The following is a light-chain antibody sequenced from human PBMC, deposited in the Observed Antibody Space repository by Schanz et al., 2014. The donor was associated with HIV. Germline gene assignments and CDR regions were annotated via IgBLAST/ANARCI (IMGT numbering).Light chain of an antibody. CDR3: QQYNDWPRT. CDR2: GAS. CDR1: QNVNSN. Sequence: EIVMTQSPATLSVSPGERATLSCRASQNVNSNLAWYQQKPGHAPRLLIFGASTRAPGIPARFSGTGSGTKLTLTISRLQSEDFAVYYCQQYNDWPRTFGQGTKVEIK. V-gene: IGKV3D-15*01. J-gene: IGKJ1*01.